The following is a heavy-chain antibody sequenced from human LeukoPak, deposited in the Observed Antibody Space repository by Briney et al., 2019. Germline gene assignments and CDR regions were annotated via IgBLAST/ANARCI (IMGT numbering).Heavy chain of an antibody. J-gene: IGHJ3*01. Sequence: GGSLRLSCAASGFTVSSKYMSWVRQAPGKGLEWVSIFYSGGDSTYYADSVKGRFTISRDNSKNTLYLQMNNLRAEDTAVYYCARERYCGGDCYSFAFDAWGQGTMVSVSS. V-gene: IGHV3-66*01. CDR2: FYSGGDST. CDR1: GFTVSSKY. D-gene: IGHD2-21*02. CDR3: ARERYCGGDCYSFAFDA.